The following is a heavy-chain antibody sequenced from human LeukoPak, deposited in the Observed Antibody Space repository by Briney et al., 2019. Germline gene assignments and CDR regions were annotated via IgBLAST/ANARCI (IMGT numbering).Heavy chain of an antibody. D-gene: IGHD3-16*02. V-gene: IGHV1-8*01. Sequence: ASVKVSCKASGYTFTSYDINWLRQATGQGLEWMGWMNPNSGNTGYAQKLQGRVTMTRNTSISTAYMELSSLRSEDTAVYYCARGLYYDYVWGSYRYAYYFDYWGQGTLVTVSS. CDR3: ARGLYYDYVWGSYRYAYYFDY. CDR1: GYTFTSYD. CDR2: MNPNSGNT. J-gene: IGHJ4*02.